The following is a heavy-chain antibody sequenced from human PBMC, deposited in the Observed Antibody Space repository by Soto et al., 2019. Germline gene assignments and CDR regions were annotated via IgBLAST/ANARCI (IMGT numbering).Heavy chain of an antibody. V-gene: IGHV3-23*01. D-gene: IGHD3-10*01. CDR3: AKAFPPYYGSGSSYYFTF. CDR1: GFTFSSYA. Sequence: EVQLLESGGGLVQPGGSLTLSCAASGFTFSSYAMSWVRQAPGKGLEWVSAISGSGLNTYYAESVKGRFTISRDNSKNPLYLQLNRLRAEDTAIYYCAKAFPPYYGSGSSYYFTFWGQGTLVTVSS. CDR2: ISGSGLNT. J-gene: IGHJ4*02.